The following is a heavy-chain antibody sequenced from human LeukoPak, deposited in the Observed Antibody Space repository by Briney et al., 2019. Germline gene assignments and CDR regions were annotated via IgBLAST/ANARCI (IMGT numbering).Heavy chain of an antibody. V-gene: IGHV6-1*01. CDR3: VGGGTSVAGMDV. Sequence: PSQTLSLTCVISGDSFSSNSAAWNWIRQSPSRGLEWLGRTYYRSEWFHDYAVSVKSRMIINPDTSKNQFSLQLNSVTPEDTAIYYCVGGGTSVAGMDVWGQGTTVTVSS. J-gene: IGHJ6*02. CDR1: GDSFSSNSAA. D-gene: IGHD1-1*01. CDR2: TYYRSEWFH.